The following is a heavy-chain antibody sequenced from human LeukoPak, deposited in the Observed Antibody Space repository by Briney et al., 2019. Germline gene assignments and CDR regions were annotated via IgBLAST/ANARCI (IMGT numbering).Heavy chain of an antibody. CDR1: GGSFSGYY. V-gene: IGHV4-34*01. Sequence: SETLSLTCAVYGGSFSGYYWSWIRQPPGKGLEWIGSIYYSGSTYYNPSLKSRVTISVDTSKNQFSLKLSSVTAADTAVYYCAAQTGGNFPWFDPWGQGTLVTVSS. J-gene: IGHJ5*02. D-gene: IGHD4-23*01. CDR3: AAQTGGNFPWFDP. CDR2: IYYSGST.